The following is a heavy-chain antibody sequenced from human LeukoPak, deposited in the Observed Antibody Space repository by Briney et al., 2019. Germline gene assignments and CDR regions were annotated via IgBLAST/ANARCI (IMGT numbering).Heavy chain of an antibody. CDR1: GGSISSYY. J-gene: IGHJ4*02. D-gene: IGHD3-3*01. V-gene: IGHV4-4*07. CDR2: IYSSGT. CDR3: ARGGYYALGTHDY. Sequence: SETLSLTCTVSGGSISSYYWTWIRQPAGKGLEWSGRIYSSGTTYNPSLESRAAMSLDTSKKQFSLNLSSVTAAHTAVYFCARGGYYALGTHDYWGQGTLVTVSS.